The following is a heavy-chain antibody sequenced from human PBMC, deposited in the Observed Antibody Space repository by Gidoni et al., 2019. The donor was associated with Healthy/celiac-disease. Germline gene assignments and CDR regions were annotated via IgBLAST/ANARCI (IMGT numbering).Heavy chain of an antibody. V-gene: IGHV1-3*01. CDR2: SNAGNGNT. CDR1: GYTFTSSA. J-gene: IGHJ4*02. Sequence: QVQLVQSGAEVKKPGASVKVSCKASGYTFTSSAMHWVRQAPGQRLEWMGWSNAGNGNTKYSQKFQGRVTITRDTSASTAHMELSSLRSEDTAVYYCARGLGYCTNGVCPLDYWGQGTLVTVSS. D-gene: IGHD2-8*01. CDR3: ARGLGYCTNGVCPLDY.